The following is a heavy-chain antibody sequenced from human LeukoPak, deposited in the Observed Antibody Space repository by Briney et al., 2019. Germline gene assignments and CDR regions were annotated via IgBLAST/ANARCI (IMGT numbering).Heavy chain of an antibody. CDR1: GFTFSSYG. D-gene: IGHD2-21*02. CDR2: IRYDGSNK. Sequence: GGSLRLSCAASGFTFSSYGMHWVRQAPGKGLEWVAFIRYDGSNKYYADSVKGRFTISRDNSKNTLYLQMNSLRAEDTAVYYCARGGVPYCGGDCFIDYWGQGTLVTVSS. J-gene: IGHJ4*02. V-gene: IGHV3-30*02. CDR3: ARGGVPYCGGDCFIDY.